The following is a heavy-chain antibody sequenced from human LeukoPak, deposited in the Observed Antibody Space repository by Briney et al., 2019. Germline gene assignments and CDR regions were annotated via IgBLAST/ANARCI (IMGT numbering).Heavy chain of an antibody. Sequence: PSETLSLTCTVPGGPISNYYWNLIRLPPGKGPEWIGSFSNSGRHNSNTSLKTRVTISVHTSKNQFSLRLTSVTGADTAVYYCAGSSYYDDAFAFWGQGTLVTVSS. D-gene: IGHD3-22*01. CDR1: GGPISNYY. CDR2: FSNSGRH. J-gene: IGHJ4*02. CDR3: AGSSYYDDAFAF. V-gene: IGHV4-59*01.